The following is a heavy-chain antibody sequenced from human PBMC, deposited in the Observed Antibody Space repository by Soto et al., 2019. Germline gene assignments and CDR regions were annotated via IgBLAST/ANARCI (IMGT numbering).Heavy chain of an antibody. D-gene: IGHD4-17*01. Sequence: SVKVSCKASGGTFSSYAISWVRQAPGQGLEWMGGIIPIFGTANYAQKFQGRVTITADESTSTAYMELSSLRSEDTAVYYCATTVTDDGASTMIDFPNPLQPLPWG. CDR1: GGTFSSYA. CDR3: ATTVTDDGASTMIDFPNPLQPLP. CDR2: IIPIFGTA. J-gene: IGHJ5*02. V-gene: IGHV1-69*13.